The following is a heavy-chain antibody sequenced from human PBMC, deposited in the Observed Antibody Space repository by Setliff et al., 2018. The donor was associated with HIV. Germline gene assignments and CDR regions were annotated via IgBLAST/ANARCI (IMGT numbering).Heavy chain of an antibody. J-gene: IGHJ3*01. CDR1: GYTFTDHY. Sequence: SVKVSCKASGYTFTDHYLHWVRQAPGQALEWMGWFTPFNDNTNYAQKYRGRISITRDRSMSTAYMELSSLSSEDTGMYYCARSSRANEAFDVWGQGTMVTVSS. V-gene: IGHV1-45*02. CDR3: ARSSRANEAFDV. CDR2: FTPFNDNT.